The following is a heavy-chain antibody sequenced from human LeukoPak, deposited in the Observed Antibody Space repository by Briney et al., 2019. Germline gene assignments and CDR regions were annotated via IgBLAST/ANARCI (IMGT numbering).Heavy chain of an antibody. Sequence: ASVKVSCKASGFTFTGYYMHWVRQAPGQGLEWMGWINPNSGGTNYAQKFQGRVTMTRDTSISTAYMELSRLRSDDTAVYYCARDNSVGDNAWWFDPWGQGTLVTVSS. CDR2: INPNSGGT. J-gene: IGHJ5*02. D-gene: IGHD1-26*01. CDR1: GFTFTGYY. V-gene: IGHV1-2*02. CDR3: ARDNSVGDNAWWFDP.